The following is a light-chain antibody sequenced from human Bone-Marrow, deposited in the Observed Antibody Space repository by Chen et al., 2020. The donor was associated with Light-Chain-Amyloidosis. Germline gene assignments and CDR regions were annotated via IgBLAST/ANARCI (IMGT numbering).Light chain of an antibody. J-gene: IGLJ2*01. CDR2: RDT. CDR3: QSADSSGTYEVI. V-gene: IGLV3-25*03. Sequence: SYELTQPPSASVSPGKTARITCSGDDLPTKYAYWYQQKPGQAPVLVIHRDTERPSGISERFSGSSAGPTATLTISGVQAGDEADYHCQSADSSGTYEVIFGGGTKLTVL. CDR1: DLPTKY.